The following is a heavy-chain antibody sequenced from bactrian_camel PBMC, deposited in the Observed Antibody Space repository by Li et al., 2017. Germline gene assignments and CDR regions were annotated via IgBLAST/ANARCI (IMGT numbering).Heavy chain of an antibody. Sequence: HVQLVESGGGSVQAGGSLRLSCAASGRTYIKWCMGWFREVPGKEREGIATIDSGGIASYADPVKGRFTISKDNANNTVNLMMNSLKPEDTAMYYCAVERGTGCKFRAGTAYWGQGTQVTVS. CDR1: GRTYIKWC. CDR3: AVERGTGCKFRAGTAY. J-gene: IGHJ4*01. CDR2: IDSGGIA. V-gene: IGHV3S53*01. D-gene: IGHD6*01.